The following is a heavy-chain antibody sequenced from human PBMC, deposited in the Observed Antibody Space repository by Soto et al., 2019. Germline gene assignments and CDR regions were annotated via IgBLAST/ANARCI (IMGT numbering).Heavy chain of an antibody. CDR2: ITPDGTEQ. CDR1: GFTFNTYA. Sequence: QVQLMESGGGVVQPGRSLRLSCAASGFTFNTYAMHWVRQAPGKGLEWVAVITPDGTEQYYADSVKGRFTISRDNSKNTLYLQMNSLGLEDMSIYHGAKRGILGAKGMAYFDLWGRGNLVTVSS. V-gene: IGHV3-30*18. CDR3: AKRGILGAKGMAYFDL. D-gene: IGHD1-26*01. J-gene: IGHJ2*01.